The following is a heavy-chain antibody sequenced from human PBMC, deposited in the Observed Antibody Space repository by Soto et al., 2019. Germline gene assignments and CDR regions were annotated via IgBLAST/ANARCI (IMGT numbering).Heavy chain of an antibody. V-gene: IGHV1-69*13. D-gene: IGHD6-6*01. CDR3: AVRAARLSYYYYGMDV. CDR1: GGTFSSYA. CDR2: IIPIFGTA. Sequence: ASVKVSCKASGGTFSSYAISWVRQAPGQGLEWMGGIIPIFGTANYAQKFQGRVTITADEPTSTAYMELSSLRSEDTAVYYCAVRAARLSYYYYGMDVWGQGTTVTVSS. J-gene: IGHJ6*02.